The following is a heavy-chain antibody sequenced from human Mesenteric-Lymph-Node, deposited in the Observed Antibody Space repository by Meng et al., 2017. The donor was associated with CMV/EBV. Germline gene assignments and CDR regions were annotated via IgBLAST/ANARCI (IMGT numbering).Heavy chain of an antibody. CDR2: ISSSGGAM. V-gene: IGHV3-11*04. Sequence: GESLKISCAASGFTFSDYYMSWIRQAPGKALEWVSYISSSGGAMYYADSVQGRFAISRDNAKNSLYLQMNSLRAEDTAVYFCARVGGSSWLPDYWGQGTLVTVSS. CDR3: ARVGGSSWLPDY. D-gene: IGHD6-13*01. J-gene: IGHJ4*02. CDR1: GFTFSDYY.